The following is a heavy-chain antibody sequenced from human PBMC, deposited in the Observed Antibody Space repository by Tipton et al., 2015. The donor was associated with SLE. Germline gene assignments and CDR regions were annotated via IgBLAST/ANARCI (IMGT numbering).Heavy chain of an antibody. CDR1: GGSMTYYY. CDR2: IYYSGST. CDR3: ARGIAAAVTEGYYYGMDV. D-gene: IGHD6-13*01. J-gene: IGHJ6*02. Sequence: LRLSCNVSGGSMTYYYWSWIRQPPGKGLEWIGYIYYSGSTNYNPSLKSRVTISVDTSKNQFSLKLSSVTAADTAVYYCARGIAAAVTEGYYYGMDVWGQGTTVTVSS. V-gene: IGHV4-59*01.